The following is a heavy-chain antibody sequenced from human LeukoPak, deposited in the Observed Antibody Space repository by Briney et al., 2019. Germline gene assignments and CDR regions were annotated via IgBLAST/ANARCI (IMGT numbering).Heavy chain of an antibody. J-gene: IGHJ4*02. V-gene: IGHV3-30-3*01. CDR2: ISYDGSNK. Sequence: SGGSLRLSCAASGFTFSSYAMHWVRQAPGKGLEWVAVISYDGSNKYYADSVKGRFTISRDNSKNTLYLQMNSLRAEDTAVYYCSPGGYSSGWYPGGDFDYWGQGTLVTVSS. CDR3: SPGGYSSGWYPGGDFDY. CDR1: GFTFSSYA. D-gene: IGHD6-19*01.